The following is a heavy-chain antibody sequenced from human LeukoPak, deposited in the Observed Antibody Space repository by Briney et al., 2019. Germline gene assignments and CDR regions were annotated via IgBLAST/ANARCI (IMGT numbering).Heavy chain of an antibody. Sequence: PGGSLRLSCAASGFTFDDYAMHWVRQAPGKGLEWVSRINWNSDSIGYADSVKGRFTISRDNAKNSLYLQMNSLRTEDTALYYCARDVRALAQKKYFDYWGQGTLVTVSS. V-gene: IGHV3-9*01. CDR3: ARDVRALAQKKYFDY. D-gene: IGHD4-17*01. CDR1: GFTFDDYA. CDR2: INWNSDSI. J-gene: IGHJ4*02.